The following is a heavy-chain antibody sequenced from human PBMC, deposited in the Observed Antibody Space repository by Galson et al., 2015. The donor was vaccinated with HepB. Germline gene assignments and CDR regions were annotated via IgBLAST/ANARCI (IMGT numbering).Heavy chain of an antibody. CDR3: ARGLYSSSWGLRIWFDP. CDR1: GGSISSGGYY. D-gene: IGHD6-13*01. CDR2: IYYSGST. V-gene: IGHV4-31*03. J-gene: IGHJ5*02. Sequence: SLTCTVSGGSISSGGYYWSWIRQHPGKGLEWIGYIYYSGSTYYNPSLKSRVTISVDTSKNQFSLKLSSVTAADTAVYYCARGLYSSSWGLRIWFDPWGQGTLVTVSS.